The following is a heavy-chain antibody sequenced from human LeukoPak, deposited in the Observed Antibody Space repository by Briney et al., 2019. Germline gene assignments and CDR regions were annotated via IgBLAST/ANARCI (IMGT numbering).Heavy chain of an antibody. CDR1: GGTFSSYT. Sequence: ASVKASCKASGGTFSSYTISWVRQAPGQGLEWMGRIIPILGIANYAQKFQGRVTITADKSTSTAYMELSSLRSEDTAVYYCASLTSDYDFWSGYYTGVDCFDYWGQGTLVTVSS. CDR3: ASLTSDYDFWSGYYTGVDCFDY. D-gene: IGHD3-3*01. CDR2: IIPILGIA. J-gene: IGHJ4*02. V-gene: IGHV1-69*02.